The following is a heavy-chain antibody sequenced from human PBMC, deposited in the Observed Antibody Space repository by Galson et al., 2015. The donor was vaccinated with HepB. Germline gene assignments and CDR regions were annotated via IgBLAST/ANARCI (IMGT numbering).Heavy chain of an antibody. CDR2: ISWNSGSV. J-gene: IGHJ2*01. Sequence: SLRLSCAASGFNFDDYAMHWVRQDPGKGLQWVSGISWNSGSVGYADSVKGRFTISRDNAKDSLFLQMNSLRPEDTALYYCVRIGGGTYGLRYFDLWGRGTLVTVSS. CDR1: GFNFDDYA. D-gene: IGHD4-17*01. CDR3: VRIGGGTYGLRYFDL. V-gene: IGHV3-9*01.